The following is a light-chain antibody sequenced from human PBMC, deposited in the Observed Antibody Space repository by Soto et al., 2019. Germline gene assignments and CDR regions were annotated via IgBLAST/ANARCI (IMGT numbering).Light chain of an antibody. CDR1: SSDVGSYNL. V-gene: IGLV2-23*01. CDR2: EGS. CDR3: CSYAGSSTLGV. J-gene: IGLJ2*01. Sequence: QSALTQPASVSGSPGQSITISCTGTSSDVGSYNLVSWYQQHPGKAPKLMIYEGSKRPSGVSNRFSGSKSGNTASLTISGXXXXXXXXXXCCSYAGSSTLGVFGGGTKLTV.